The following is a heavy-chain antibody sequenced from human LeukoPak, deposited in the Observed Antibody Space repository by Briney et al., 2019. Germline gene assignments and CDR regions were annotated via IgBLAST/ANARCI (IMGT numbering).Heavy chain of an antibody. Sequence: GGSLRLSCAASGFTFSSYAMSWVRQAPGKGPEWVSAISGSDSSTHYADSVKGRFTISRDNSKNTLYLQMNSLRAEDTAVYYCARSVAGHEGPFDYWGQGTLVTVSS. CDR3: ARSVAGHEGPFDY. D-gene: IGHD6-19*01. CDR2: ISGSDSST. CDR1: GFTFSSYA. J-gene: IGHJ4*02. V-gene: IGHV3-23*01.